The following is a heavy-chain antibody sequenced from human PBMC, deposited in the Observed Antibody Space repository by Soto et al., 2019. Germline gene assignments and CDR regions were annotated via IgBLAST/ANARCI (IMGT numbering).Heavy chain of an antibody. V-gene: IGHV5-51*01. CDR3: ARRGTYSSGWDY. J-gene: IGHJ4*02. CDR1: GYSFTNYW. Sequence: GESLKISCKGSGYSFTNYWIGWVRQMPGKGLEWMGIIHGGDSNTRYSPSFEGQVTISTDKSISTAYLQWSSLKASDTAMYYCARRGTYSSGWDYWGQGTLVTGSS. D-gene: IGHD6-19*01. CDR2: IHGGDSNT.